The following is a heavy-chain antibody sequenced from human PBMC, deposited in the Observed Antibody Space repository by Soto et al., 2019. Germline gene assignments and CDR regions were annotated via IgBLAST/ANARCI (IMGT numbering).Heavy chain of an antibody. CDR2: IYSGGGT. CDR3: EREVGSSWNWFDP. Sequence: GGSLRLSCAASGFTFSSYWMHWVRQVPGKGLEWVSVIYSGGGTYYADSVKGRFTISRDNSKNTLYLQMNSLRAEDTAVYYCEREVGSSWNWFDPWGQGTLVTVSS. J-gene: IGHJ5*02. V-gene: IGHV3-66*01. CDR1: GFTFSSYW. D-gene: IGHD6-13*01.